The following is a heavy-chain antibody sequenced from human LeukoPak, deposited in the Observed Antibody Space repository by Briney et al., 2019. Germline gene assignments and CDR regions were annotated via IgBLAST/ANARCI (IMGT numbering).Heavy chain of an antibody. CDR1: GGSISSGSYY. Sequence: PSETLSLTCTVSGGSISSGSYYWSWIRQPAGKGLEWIGRIYTSGSTNYNPSLKSRVTISVDTSKNQFSLKLSSVTAADTAVYYCARAPGIAVAGKVFDYWGQATLVTVSS. D-gene: IGHD6-19*01. J-gene: IGHJ4*02. CDR2: IYTSGST. V-gene: IGHV4-61*02. CDR3: ARAPGIAVAGKVFDY.